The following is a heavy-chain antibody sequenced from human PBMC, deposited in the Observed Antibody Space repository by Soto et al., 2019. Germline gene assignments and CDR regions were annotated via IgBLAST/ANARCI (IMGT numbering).Heavy chain of an antibody. D-gene: IGHD4-4*01. Sequence: QVQLVQSGVEWKKPGSSLKVSGRASGAPLRAYAFSWVRKAPDQGLKWMGGIIPIFGTANYAQKFQGRVTITADKSTSTAYMELSSLRSEDTAVYYCARSVTSHSLTNWFDPWGQGTLVTVSS. J-gene: IGHJ5*02. CDR3: ARSVTSHSLTNWFDP. CDR2: IIPIFGTA. CDR1: GAPLRAYA. V-gene: IGHV1-69*06.